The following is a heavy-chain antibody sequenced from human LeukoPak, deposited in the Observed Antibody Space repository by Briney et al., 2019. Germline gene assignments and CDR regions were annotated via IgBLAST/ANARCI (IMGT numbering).Heavy chain of an antibody. Sequence: GGSLRLSCAASGFTFSSYSMNWVRQAPGKGLEWVSSISSSSYIYYSDSVKGRFAISRDNAKNSLYLQMNSLRAEDTAVYYCARVRSGSGWYDPWGQGTLVTVSS. CDR3: ARVRSGSGWYDP. V-gene: IGHV3-21*01. CDR2: ISSSSYI. CDR1: GFTFSSYS. J-gene: IGHJ5*02. D-gene: IGHD6-19*01.